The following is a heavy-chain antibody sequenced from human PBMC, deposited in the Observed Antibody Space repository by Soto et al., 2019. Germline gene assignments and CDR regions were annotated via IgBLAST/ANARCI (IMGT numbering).Heavy chain of an antibody. CDR1: GFTFSSYA. CDR2: ISYDGSNK. V-gene: IGHV3-30-3*01. J-gene: IGHJ3*02. Sequence: QVQLVESGGGVVQPGRSLRLSCAASGFTFSSYAMHWVRQAPGKGLEWVAVISYDGSNKYYADSVKGRFTISRDNSKNTLYLQMNSLRAEDTAVYYCARDRRLYDFWSGYVDAFDIWGQGTMVIVSS. CDR3: ARDRRLYDFWSGYVDAFDI. D-gene: IGHD3-3*01.